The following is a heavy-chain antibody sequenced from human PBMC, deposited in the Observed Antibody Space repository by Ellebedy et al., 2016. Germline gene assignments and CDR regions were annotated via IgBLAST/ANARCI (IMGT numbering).Heavy chain of an antibody. CDR1: GGSLRNYY. Sequence: SGTLSLTCAVYGGSLRNYYWSWIRQPPGKGLEWIGEINPSGSTNYNPSLKGPVTISIDTSKNQVSLKLSSVTAADTAVYYCARPYYDSLTGPGYYFDQWGQGTLVTVSS. CDR3: ARPYYDSLTGPGYYFDQ. J-gene: IGHJ4*02. CDR2: INPSGST. D-gene: IGHD3-9*01. V-gene: IGHV4-34*01.